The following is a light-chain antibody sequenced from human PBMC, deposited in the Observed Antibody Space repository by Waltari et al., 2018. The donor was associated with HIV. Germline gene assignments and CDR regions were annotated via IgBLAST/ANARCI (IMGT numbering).Light chain of an antibody. CDR1: QSVLYSSNNKNY. V-gene: IGKV4-1*01. CDR3: QQYYSTPRT. J-gene: IGKJ1*01. Sequence: GTINCKSSQSVLYSSNNKNYLAWYQQKPGQPPKLLIYWASTRESGVPDRFSGSGSGTDFTLTISSLQAEDVAVYYCQQYYSTPRTFGQGTKVEIK. CDR2: WAS.